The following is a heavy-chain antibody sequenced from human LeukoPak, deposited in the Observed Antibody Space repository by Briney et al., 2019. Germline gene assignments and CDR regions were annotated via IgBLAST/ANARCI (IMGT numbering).Heavy chain of an antibody. Sequence: GASVKVSCKASGYTFTGYYMHWVRQAPGQGLEWMAWINPNSGGTNDAQKFQGRVTMTRDTSISTAYMELSRLRSDDTAVYYCARSGSGPRAFDIWGQGTMVTVSS. D-gene: IGHD3-10*01. V-gene: IGHV1-2*02. CDR1: GYTFTGYY. CDR2: INPNSGGT. J-gene: IGHJ3*02. CDR3: ARSGSGPRAFDI.